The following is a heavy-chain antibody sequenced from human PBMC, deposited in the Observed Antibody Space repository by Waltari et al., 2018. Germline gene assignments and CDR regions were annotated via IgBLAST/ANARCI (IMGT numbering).Heavy chain of an antibody. D-gene: IGHD3-3*01. Sequence: EVQLVESGGGLVQPGGSLRLSCAASGFTLSGPWLHWVRQVPGKGLVGFFLISGDGSTINYADSVKGRFTISRDTAKNTLYLQMNSLRAEDTAVYYCARGADLRGQGILVTVSS. J-gene: IGHJ4*02. CDR1: GFTLSGPW. CDR2: ISGDGSTI. V-gene: IGHV3-74*01. CDR3: ARGADL.